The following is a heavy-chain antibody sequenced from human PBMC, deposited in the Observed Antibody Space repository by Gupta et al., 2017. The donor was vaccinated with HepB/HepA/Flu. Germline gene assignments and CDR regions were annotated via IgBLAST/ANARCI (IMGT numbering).Heavy chain of an antibody. CDR3: ARVVAATLGCDY. J-gene: IGHJ4*02. V-gene: IGHV4-34*01. CDR1: GGSFSGYY. D-gene: IGHD2-15*01. CDR2: INHSGST. Sequence: QVQLQQWGAGLLKPSETLSLTCAVYGGSFSGYYWSWIRQPPGKGLEWIGEINHSGSTNYNPSLKSRVTISVDTSKNQFSLKLSSVTAADTAVYYCARVVAATLGCDYWGQGTLVTVSS.